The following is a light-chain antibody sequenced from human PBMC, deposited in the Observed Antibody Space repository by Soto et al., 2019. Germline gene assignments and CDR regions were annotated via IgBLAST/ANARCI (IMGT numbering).Light chain of an antibody. CDR3: CSYAGSSFDV. Sequence: QSALTQPRSVSGSPGQSVTISCTGTSSDVGGDNYVSWYRQHPGKAPKLMIYDVSKRRSWVPDRFSGSKSGNTASLTISGLQAEDEADYYCCSYAGSSFDVFGTGTKGPVL. CDR2: DVS. V-gene: IGLV2-11*01. J-gene: IGLJ1*01. CDR1: SSDVGGDNY.